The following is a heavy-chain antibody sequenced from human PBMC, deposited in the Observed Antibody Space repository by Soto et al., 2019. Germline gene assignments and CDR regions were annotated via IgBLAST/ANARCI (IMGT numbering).Heavy chain of an antibody. CDR3: AKDRRAGGNYGFYSDF. D-gene: IGHD1-7*01. J-gene: IGHJ4*02. CDR2: SSATGAGT. Sequence: EVQLLESGGGLVQPGGSLRLSCAASGFTFSSYGMTWVRQAPGKGLEWVSFSSATGAGTYYADSVKGRFTISRDNSKNTLYRKMPGLRPDDTAVYYWAKDRRAGGNYGFYSDFWGQGALVIVSS. CDR1: GFTFSSYG. V-gene: IGHV3-23*01.